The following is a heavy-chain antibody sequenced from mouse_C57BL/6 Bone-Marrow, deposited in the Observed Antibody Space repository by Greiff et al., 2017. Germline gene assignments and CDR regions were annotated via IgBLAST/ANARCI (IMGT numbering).Heavy chain of an antibody. J-gene: IGHJ2*01. CDR3: ARDHY. Sequence: DVKLQESGPGLVKPSQSLSLTCSVTGYSITRGYYWNWIRQFPGNKLEWMGYISYDGSNNYNPSLKNRISITRDTSKNQFFLKLNSVTTEDTATYYCARDHYWGQGTTLTVSS. CDR2: ISYDGSN. CDR1: GYSITRGYY. V-gene: IGHV3-6*01.